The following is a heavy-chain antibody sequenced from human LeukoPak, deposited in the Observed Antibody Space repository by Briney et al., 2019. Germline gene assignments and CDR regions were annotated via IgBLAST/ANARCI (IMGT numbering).Heavy chain of an antibody. V-gene: IGHV3-9*01. Sequence: PGGSLRLSCAASGFTFDDYAMHWVRQAPGKGLEWVSGISWNSGSIGYADSVKGRFTISRDNAKNSLYLQMNSLRAEDTAVYYCARVDVWGKGTTVTVSS. CDR1: GFTFDDYA. CDR2: ISWNSGSI. J-gene: IGHJ6*04. CDR3: ARVDV.